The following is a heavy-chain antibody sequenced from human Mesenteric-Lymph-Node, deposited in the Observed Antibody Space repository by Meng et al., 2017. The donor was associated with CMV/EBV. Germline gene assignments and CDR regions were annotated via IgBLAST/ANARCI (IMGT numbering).Heavy chain of an antibody. CDR3: ARDLPIVVVPAANWFDP. CDR2: IYYSGST. V-gene: IGHV4-39*07. Sequence: SETLSLTCTVSGGSISSSSYYWGWIRQPPGKGLEWIGSIYYSGSTYYNPSPKSRVTISVDTSKNQFSLKLSSVTAADTAVYYCARDLPIVVVPAANWFDPWGQGTLVTVSS. CDR1: GGSISSSSYY. J-gene: IGHJ5*02. D-gene: IGHD2-2*01.